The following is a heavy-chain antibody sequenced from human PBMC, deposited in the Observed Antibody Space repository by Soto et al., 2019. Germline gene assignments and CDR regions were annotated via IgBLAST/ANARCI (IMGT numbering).Heavy chain of an antibody. J-gene: IGHJ5*02. CDR1: GDTFTNFG. CDR3: ATVLRGVVNWFDP. Sequence: HLVQSGPEVKKPGASITVSCKTSGDTFTNFGLSWVRQAPGQGQEWMGWNATYNSNRNYAQKFQGRPTPTTDTSTSTAYMELKSLRYDDTAVYYCATVLRGVVNWFDPWGQGTLVTVSS. V-gene: IGHV1-18*01. D-gene: IGHD3-10*01. CDR2: NATYNSNR.